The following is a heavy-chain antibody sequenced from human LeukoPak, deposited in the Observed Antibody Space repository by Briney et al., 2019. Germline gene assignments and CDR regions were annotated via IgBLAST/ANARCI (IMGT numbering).Heavy chain of an antibody. Sequence: PGGSLRLSCAASGFTFSSYAMHWVRQASGKGLEYVSAISSNGGSTYYANSVKGRFTISRDNSKNTLYLQMGSLRAEDMAVYYCARADCSSTSCPPFDYWGQGTLVTVSS. D-gene: IGHD2-2*01. CDR3: ARADCSSTSCPPFDY. J-gene: IGHJ4*02. V-gene: IGHV3-64*01. CDR2: ISSNGGST. CDR1: GFTFSSYA.